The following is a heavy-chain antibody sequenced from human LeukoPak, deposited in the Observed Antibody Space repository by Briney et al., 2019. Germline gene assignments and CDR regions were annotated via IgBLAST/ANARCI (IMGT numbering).Heavy chain of an antibody. D-gene: IGHD3-3*01. CDR3: ARSNNYDPLL. V-gene: IGHV1-46*01. CDR2: INPIGGST. CDR1: GYTFTSYY. J-gene: IGHJ4*02. Sequence: ASVKVSCKASGYTFTSYYMHWVRQAPGQGLEWMGIINPIGGSTSYAHKFQGRVTMTRDTSTSTVYMELSSLRSDDTAVYFCARSNNYDPLLWGQGTLVTVSS.